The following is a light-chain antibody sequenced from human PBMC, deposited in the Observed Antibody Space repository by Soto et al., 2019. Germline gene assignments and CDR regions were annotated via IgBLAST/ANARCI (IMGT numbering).Light chain of an antibody. CDR1: SNDVGGYNY. CDR2: DVS. Sequence: QSVLTQPASVSGSPGQSITISCTGTSNDVGGYNYVSWYQQHPGKAPKLIIYDVSNRPSGVSNRFSGSKSGNTASLTISGLQAEAEADYYCSSYTSSSTQVFGTGTKLTVL. J-gene: IGLJ1*01. CDR3: SSYTSSSTQV. V-gene: IGLV2-14*01.